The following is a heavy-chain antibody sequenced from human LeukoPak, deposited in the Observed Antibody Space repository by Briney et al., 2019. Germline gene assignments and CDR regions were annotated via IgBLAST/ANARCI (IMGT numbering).Heavy chain of an antibody. J-gene: IGHJ4*02. CDR1: GFTFSSYT. CDR3: VKGGYGGYTLGTDY. CDR2: ISTSGGSS. Sequence: QPGGSLRLSCSASGFTFSSYTMHWVRQAPGKGLEYVSAISTSGGSSYYADSVKDRFTISRENSKNTLYLQMSSLRAEDTAVYYCVKGGYGGYTLGTDYWGQGTLVTVSS. V-gene: IGHV3-64D*09. D-gene: IGHD5-12*01.